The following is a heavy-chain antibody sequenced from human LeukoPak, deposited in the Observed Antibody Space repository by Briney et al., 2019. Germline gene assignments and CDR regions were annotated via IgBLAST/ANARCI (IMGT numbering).Heavy chain of an antibody. D-gene: IGHD4-17*01. J-gene: IGHJ4*02. CDR2: MRRDGNEI. V-gene: IGHV3-7*01. CDR3: ARYDNDYGDYHFDY. Sequence: GGSLRLSCSASGFTFSTYWMSWVRQAPGKGLEWVANMRRDGNEIYYLDSVRGRFTISRDNAKNSLYLQMNSLRAEDTAVYYCARYDNDYGDYHFDYWGQGTLVTVSS. CDR1: GFTFSTYW.